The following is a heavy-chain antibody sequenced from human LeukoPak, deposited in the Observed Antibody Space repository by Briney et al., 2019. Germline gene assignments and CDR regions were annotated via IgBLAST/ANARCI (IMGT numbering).Heavy chain of an antibody. CDR1: GFTSDDYA. V-gene: IGHV3-9*02. CDR2: ISWNSGSI. CDR3: ARIQNRYYYGMDV. Sequence: GSSLRLSCAASGFTSDDYAMHWVRQAPGKGLEWVSGISWNSGSIGYADSVKGRFTISRDNAKNSLYLQMNSLRAEDTALYYCARIQNRYYYGMDVWGQGTTVTVSS. J-gene: IGHJ6*02. D-gene: IGHD2/OR15-2a*01.